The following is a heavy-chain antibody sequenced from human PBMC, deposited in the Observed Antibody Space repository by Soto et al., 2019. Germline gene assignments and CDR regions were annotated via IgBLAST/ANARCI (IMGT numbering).Heavy chain of an antibody. CDR1: GFTFSSYW. J-gene: IGHJ1*01. V-gene: IGHV3-74*01. CDR3: ARLPNKSPQN. CDR2: ISTDASST. Sequence: EVQLVESGGGLVQPGGSLRLSCAASGFTFSSYWMHWVRQAPGKGLVWVSSISTDASSTSYADPVKGRFTISRDNAKNTLYLQMHSARAEYTAVYYCARLPNKSPQNWGQGTLVIVSP.